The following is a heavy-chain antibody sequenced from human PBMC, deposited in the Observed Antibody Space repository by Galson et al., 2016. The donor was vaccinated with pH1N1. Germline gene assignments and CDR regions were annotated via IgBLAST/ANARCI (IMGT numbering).Heavy chain of an antibody. CDR1: GYTFTGYY. CDR3: ARAPMGSTLYYWDY. D-gene: IGHD3-16*01. J-gene: IGHJ4*02. CDR2: INSKTGRT. Sequence: SVKVSCKASGYTFTGYYIHWVRQAPGQGLEWMGRINSKTGRTDYAQSFQGRVTMTRDTSISAAYMDLNRLRSDDTAVYYCARAPMGSTLYYWDYWGQGTLVTVSS. V-gene: IGHV1-2*06.